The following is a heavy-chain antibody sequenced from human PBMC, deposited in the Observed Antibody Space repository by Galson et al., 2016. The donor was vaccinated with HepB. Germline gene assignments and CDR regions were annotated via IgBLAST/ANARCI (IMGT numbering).Heavy chain of an antibody. Sequence: SLRLPCAASGFTFTSTYMHWVRQAPGKGLVWVSGIRTDGSSPIYADYVKGRFTITRDTTKKTLYLQMNSLRAEDSAVYYCGRGAYFVMGVWGQGTAVTVSS. CDR3: GRGAYFVMGV. CDR1: GFTFTSTY. CDR2: IRTDGSSP. V-gene: IGHV3-74*01. J-gene: IGHJ6*02.